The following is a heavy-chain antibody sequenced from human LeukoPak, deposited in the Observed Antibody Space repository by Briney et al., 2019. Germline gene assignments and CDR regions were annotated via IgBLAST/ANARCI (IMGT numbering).Heavy chain of an antibody. CDR2: IYYSVST. CDR3: ARGGRGRNWFDP. CDR1: GASISSSY. J-gene: IGHJ5*02. V-gene: IGHV4-59*01. Sequence: SETLSLTCTVSGASISSSYWSWIRQPPGKGLEWIGYIYYSVSTNYNLSLKSRVTISVDTSENQFSLKLTSVTAADTAVYYCARGGRGRNWFDPWGQGTLVTVSS. D-gene: IGHD3-10*01.